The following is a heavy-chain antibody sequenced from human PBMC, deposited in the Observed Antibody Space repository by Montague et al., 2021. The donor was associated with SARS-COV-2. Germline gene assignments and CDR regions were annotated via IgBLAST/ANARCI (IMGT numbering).Heavy chain of an antibody. CDR3: AREDRCNWFYP. CDR2: IYYRGST. V-gene: IGHV4-59*01. CDR1: GGSINNSY. Sequence: SETLSLTCTVSGGSINNSYWSWIRQPPGKGLEWIGYIYYRGSTNYNPSLGTRVIISIDPAKNQFSLKVSSVTAADTAVYYCAREDRCNWFYPWGQGTLVIVSS. D-gene: IGHD5-24*01. J-gene: IGHJ5*02.